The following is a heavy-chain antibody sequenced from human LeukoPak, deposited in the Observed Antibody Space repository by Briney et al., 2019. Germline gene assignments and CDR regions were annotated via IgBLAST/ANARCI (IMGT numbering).Heavy chain of an antibody. D-gene: IGHD5-18*01. Sequence: ASVKVSRKGSGYTLTGCNMHWVRQTPRQAREWVGGNNPNSGGTNNAHKYRARDTLTTVTPISTHYLELSRLRSVYTAGYLCSWTGLRYGVFDYWGQGTLVTVSS. J-gene: IGHJ4*02. V-gene: IGHV1-2*02. CDR2: NNPNSGGT. CDR1: GYTLTGCN. CDR3: SWTGLRYGVFDY.